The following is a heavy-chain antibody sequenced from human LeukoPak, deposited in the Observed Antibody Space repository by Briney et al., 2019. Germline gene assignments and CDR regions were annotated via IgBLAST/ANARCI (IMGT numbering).Heavy chain of an antibody. V-gene: IGHV4-59*06. J-gene: IGHJ5*02. CDR3: ARTSMIRGVIIRGFDP. CDR2: MYSSGTT. CDR1: GGSISSYY. Sequence: PSETLSLTCTVSGGSISSYYWSWIRHLPGKGLEWIGYMYSSGTTYYNPSLKSRVTIFVDTSKSQFSLKLSSVTAADTAVYYCARTSMIRGVIIRGFDPWGQGTLVTVSS. D-gene: IGHD3-10*01.